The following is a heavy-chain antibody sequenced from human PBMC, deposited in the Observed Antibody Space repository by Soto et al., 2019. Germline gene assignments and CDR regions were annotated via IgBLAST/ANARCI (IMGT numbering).Heavy chain of an antibody. J-gene: IGHJ4*02. CDR1: GGTFSSYA. V-gene: IGHV1-69*06. CDR2: IIPIFGTA. CDR3: AREGKSSSPPFDY. Sequence: SVKVSCKASGGTFSSYAISWVRQAPGQGLEWMGGIIPIFGTANYAQKFQGRVTITADKSTSTAYMELSSLRSEDTAVYYCAREGKSSSPPFDYWGQGTLVTVSS. D-gene: IGHD6-6*01.